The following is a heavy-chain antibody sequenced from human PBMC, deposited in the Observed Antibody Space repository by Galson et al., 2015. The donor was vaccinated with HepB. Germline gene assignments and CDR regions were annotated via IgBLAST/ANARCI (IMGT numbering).Heavy chain of an antibody. CDR3: ARTPAAASLYYYGMDV. D-gene: IGHD2-2*01. Sequence: SVKVSCKASGYNFTNYAMHWVRKAPEKRLKGRGWTKAGIGKKKYYKKFQGRISITRDTSASTAYMEVRALRSEDTAVFYCARTPAAASLYYYGMDVWGQGTMVTVSS. V-gene: IGHV1-3*01. J-gene: IGHJ6*02. CDR2: TKAGIGKK. CDR1: GYNFTNYA.